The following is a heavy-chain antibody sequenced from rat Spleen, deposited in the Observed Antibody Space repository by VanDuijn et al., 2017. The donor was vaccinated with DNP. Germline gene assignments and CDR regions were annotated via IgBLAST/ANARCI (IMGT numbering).Heavy chain of an antibody. J-gene: IGHJ3*01. CDR1: GFTFSDYY. CDR2: IYYDGGST. CDR3: ARPDY. V-gene: IGHV5-7*01. Sequence: EVQLVESGGGLVQPGRSLKLSCAASGFTFSDYYMAWVRQAPTKGLEWVAYIYYDGGSTSYGDSVKGRFTISRDNTKSTLYLQIESLRSEDTATYYCARPDYWGQGTLVTVSS.